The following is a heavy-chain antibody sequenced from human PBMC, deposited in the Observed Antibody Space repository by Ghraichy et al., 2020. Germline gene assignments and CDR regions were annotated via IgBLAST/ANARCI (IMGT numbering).Heavy chain of an antibody. Sequence: GSLRLSCAASGFTFSSYWMHWVRQAPGKGLVWVSRINSDGSSTSYADSVKGRFTISRDNAKNTLYLQMNSLRAEDTAVYYCARANGDYYYGMDVWGQGTTVTVSS. V-gene: IGHV3-74*01. J-gene: IGHJ6*02. CDR3: ARANGDYYYGMDV. CDR1: GFTFSSYW. CDR2: INSDGSST. D-gene: IGHD3-16*01.